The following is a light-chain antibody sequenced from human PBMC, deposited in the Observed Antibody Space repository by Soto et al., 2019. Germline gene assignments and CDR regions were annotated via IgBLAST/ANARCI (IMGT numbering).Light chain of an antibody. CDR2: GAS. J-gene: IGKJ1*01. CDR1: QSVSSN. CDR3: QQYNNWAPWT. Sequence: EIVMTQSPATLSVSPGERATLSCRARQSVSSNLAWYQQKPGQATRLLIYGASTRATGIPARFSGSGSGTEFTLTISSLQSEDFAVYYCQQYNNWAPWTFGQGTKVEIK. V-gene: IGKV3-15*01.